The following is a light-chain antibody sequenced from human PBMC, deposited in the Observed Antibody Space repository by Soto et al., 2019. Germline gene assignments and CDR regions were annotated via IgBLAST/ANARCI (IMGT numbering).Light chain of an antibody. J-gene: IGLJ2*01. CDR1: SSDVGGSTY. Sequence: QSVLTQPPSASGSLGQSVTISCTGTSSDVGGSTYVSWFQHHPGTSPKLVIFAVSQRPSGVPDRFSGSKSGNTASLTVSGLQAEDEADYYCSSYAGSYNVIFGGGTKLTVL. CDR3: SSYAGSYNVI. V-gene: IGLV2-8*01. CDR2: AVS.